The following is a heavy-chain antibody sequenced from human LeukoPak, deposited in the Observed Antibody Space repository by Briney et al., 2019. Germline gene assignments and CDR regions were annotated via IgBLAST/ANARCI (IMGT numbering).Heavy chain of an antibody. Sequence: GGSLRLSCAPSGFTFSSYEMNWVRQAPGKGLEWVSYISSSGSTICYADSVKGRFTISRDNAKNSLYLQMNSLRDEDTAVYYCARDLVRYFDYWGQGTLVTVSS. CDR3: ARDLVRYFDY. J-gene: IGHJ4*02. V-gene: IGHV3-48*03. D-gene: IGHD4/OR15-4a*01. CDR1: GFTFSSYE. CDR2: ISSSGSTI.